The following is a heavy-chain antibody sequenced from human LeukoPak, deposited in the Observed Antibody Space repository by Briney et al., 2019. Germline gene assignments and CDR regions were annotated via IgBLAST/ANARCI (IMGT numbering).Heavy chain of an antibody. J-gene: IGHJ6*02. Sequence: GASVKVSCKASGYTFTDYYMHWVRQAPGQGLEWMGWINPDSGDTNYAQKFQGRVTMTRDTSISTAYMELSSLRSEDTAVYYCAREQIPQWLDYYYYGMDVWGQGTTVTVSS. V-gene: IGHV1-2*02. CDR2: INPDSGDT. D-gene: IGHD6-19*01. CDR1: GYTFTDYY. CDR3: AREQIPQWLDYYYYGMDV.